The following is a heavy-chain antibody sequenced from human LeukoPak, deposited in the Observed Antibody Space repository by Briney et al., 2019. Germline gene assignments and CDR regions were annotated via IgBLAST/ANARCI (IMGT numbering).Heavy chain of an antibody. CDR2: ISNSGSLI. J-gene: IGHJ4*02. CDR3: AGGVQGAGPFDY. V-gene: IGHV3-11*01. D-gene: IGHD3-16*01. Sequence: PGGSLRLFCAASGFAFSDYYMSWVRQALGKGLEWLSYISNSGSLIYYTDSVKGRFTISRDNAKNSLYLQMNSLRAEDTAVYYRAGGVQGAGPFDYWGQGTLVTVSS. CDR1: GFAFSDYY.